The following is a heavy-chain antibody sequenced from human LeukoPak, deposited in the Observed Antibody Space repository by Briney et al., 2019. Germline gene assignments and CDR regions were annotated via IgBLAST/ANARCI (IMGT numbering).Heavy chain of an antibody. CDR2: ISSSGSTI. V-gene: IGHV3-48*03. J-gene: IGHJ4*02. CDR1: GFTFSSYE. CDR3: ARGAGSGRNHFDY. D-gene: IGHD6-19*01. Sequence: GGSLRLSCAASGFTFSSYEMNWVRQAPGKGLEWVSYISSSGSTIYYADSVKGRFTISRDNAKNSLYLQMNSLRAEDTAVYYCARGAGSGRNHFDYWGQGTLVTVSS.